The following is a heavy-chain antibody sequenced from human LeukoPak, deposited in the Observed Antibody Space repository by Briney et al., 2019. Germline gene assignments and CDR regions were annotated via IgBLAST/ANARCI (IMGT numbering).Heavy chain of an antibody. Sequence: ASVKVSCKASGYTFSGYYIHWVRQAPGQGLEWMGWINPNSGGTNYAQKFQGRVTMTRDTSINTAYMELSRLRADDTAVYYCARDYYDTSGQYWAPFDPWGQGTLVIVSS. D-gene: IGHD3-22*01. CDR3: ARDYYDTSGQYWAPFDP. CDR2: INPNSGGT. V-gene: IGHV1-2*02. J-gene: IGHJ5*02. CDR1: GYTFSGYY.